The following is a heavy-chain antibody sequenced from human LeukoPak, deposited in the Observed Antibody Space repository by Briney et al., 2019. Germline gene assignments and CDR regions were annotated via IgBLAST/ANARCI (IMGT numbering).Heavy chain of an antibody. V-gene: IGHV3-73*01. CDR1: GFTFSGSA. CDR2: IRSTANGYAT. D-gene: IGHD3-22*01. Sequence: GGTLRLSCAASGFTFSGSALHWVRQASGEGLEWVGRIRSTANGYATAYAASVKGRFTISRDDSKNTAYLQMDSLKTEDTAVYYCTRDRHYYDSSGYYPDAFDIWGQGTMVTVSS. CDR3: TRDRHYYDSSGYYPDAFDI. J-gene: IGHJ3*02.